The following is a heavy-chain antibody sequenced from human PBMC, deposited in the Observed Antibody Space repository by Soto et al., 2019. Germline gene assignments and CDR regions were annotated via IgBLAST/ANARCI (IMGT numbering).Heavy chain of an antibody. CDR3: TRPPTGSGSYY. D-gene: IGHD1-26*01. CDR1: GFTFSGSA. CDR2: IRSKANSYAP. J-gene: IGHJ4*02. V-gene: IGHV3-73*02. Sequence: EVQLVESGGGLVQPGGSLKLSCAASGFTFSGSAMHWVRQASGKGLEWVGRIRSKANSYAPAYAASVKGRFTISRDDSKNTAYLQMNSLKTEDTAVYYCTRPPTGSGSYYWGQGTLVTVSS.